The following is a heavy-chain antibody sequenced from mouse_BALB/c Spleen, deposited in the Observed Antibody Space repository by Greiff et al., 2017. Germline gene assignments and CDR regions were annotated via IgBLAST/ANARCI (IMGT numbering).Heavy chain of an antibody. Sequence: DVKLQESGGGLVKPGGSLKLSCAASGFTFSSYAMSWVRQTPEKRLEWVASISSGGSTYYPDSVKGRFTISRDNARNILYLQMSSLRSEDTAMYYCARAYGNYVAYWGQGTLVTVSA. CDR2: ISSGGST. CDR1: GFTFSSYA. V-gene: IGHV5-6-5*01. J-gene: IGHJ3*01. D-gene: IGHD2-1*01. CDR3: ARAYGNYVAY.